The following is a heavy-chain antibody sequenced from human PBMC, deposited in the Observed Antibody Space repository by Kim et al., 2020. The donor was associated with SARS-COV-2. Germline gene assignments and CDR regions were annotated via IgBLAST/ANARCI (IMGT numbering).Heavy chain of an antibody. V-gene: IGHV3-49*03. CDR1: GFTFGDYA. Sequence: GGSLRLSCTASGFTFGDYAMSWFRQAPGKGLEWVGFIRSKAYGGTTEYAASVKGRFTIPRDDSKSIAYLQMNSLKTEDTAVYYCTRDEVAAAGTFDYWGQGTLVTVSS. D-gene: IGHD6-13*01. CDR3: TRDEVAAAGTFDY. CDR2: IRSKAYGGTT. J-gene: IGHJ4*02.